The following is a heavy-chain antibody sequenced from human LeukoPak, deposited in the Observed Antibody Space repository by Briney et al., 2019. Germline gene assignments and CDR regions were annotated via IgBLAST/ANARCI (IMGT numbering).Heavy chain of an antibody. CDR2: INRGGSA. V-gene: IGHV4-34*01. CDR3: ATARCSGDGCYPIWIDP. J-gene: IGHJ5*02. D-gene: IGHD2-15*01. Sequence: SETLSLTCAVYGGSFSGYYWNWIRQAPGKGLEWIGEINRGGSANYNPSLKSRVTIAVDTSKNQFSLKLTSVTAADTAVYCATARCSGDGCYPIWIDPWGQGTLVTVSS. CDR1: GGSFSGYY.